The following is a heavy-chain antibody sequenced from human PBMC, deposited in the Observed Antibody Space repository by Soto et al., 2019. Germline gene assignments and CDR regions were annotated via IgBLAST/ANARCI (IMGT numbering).Heavy chain of an antibody. V-gene: IGHV1-3*01. CDR2: INAGNGNT. D-gene: IGHD7-27*01. CDR1: GYTFTSYA. Sequence: GASVKVSCKASGYTFTSYAMHWVRQAPGQRLERMGWINAGNGNTKYSQKFQGRVTITRDTSASTAYMELSSLRSEDTAVYYCAVWAQHYSGMDVWGKGTTVTVPS. CDR3: AVWAQHYSGMDV. J-gene: IGHJ6*04.